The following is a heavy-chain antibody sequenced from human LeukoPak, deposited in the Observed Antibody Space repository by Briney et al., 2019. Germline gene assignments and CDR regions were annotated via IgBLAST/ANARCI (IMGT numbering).Heavy chain of an antibody. Sequence: GGSLRLSCAASGFTFSNAWMSWVRQAPGKGLEWVGRIKSKTNSYATAYAASVRGRFTIFRDDSKNTAYLQMNSLKTEDTAVYYCTGHPTDSSAYFNWLDPWGQGTLVTVSS. CDR2: IKSKTNSYAT. V-gene: IGHV3-73*01. J-gene: IGHJ5*02. CDR3: TGHPTDSSAYFNWLDP. CDR1: GFTFSNAW. D-gene: IGHD3-22*01.